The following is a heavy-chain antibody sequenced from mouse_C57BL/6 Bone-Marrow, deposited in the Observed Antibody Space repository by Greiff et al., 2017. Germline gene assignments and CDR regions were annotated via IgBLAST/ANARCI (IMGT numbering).Heavy chain of an antibody. V-gene: IGHV10-1*01. CDR2: IRSKSNNYAT. CDR3: VGSNYVAWFAY. D-gene: IGHD2-5*01. Sequence: LVVESGGGLVQPKGSLKLSCAASGFSFNTYAMNWVRQAPGKGLEGVARIRSKSNNYATYYADSVKDRFTISRDDSESMLYLQMNNLKTEDTAMYYCVGSNYVAWFAYWGQGTLVTVSA. J-gene: IGHJ3*01. CDR1: GFSFNTYA.